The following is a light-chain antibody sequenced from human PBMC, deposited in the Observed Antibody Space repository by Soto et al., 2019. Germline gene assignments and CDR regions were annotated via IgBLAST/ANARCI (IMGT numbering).Light chain of an antibody. CDR1: QNINNY. CDR2: AAS. Sequence: DIQMTQSPYSLSASVGDRVTITCRASQNINNYLNWYQQKPGKAPKLMIYAASTLQRGVPSRFSGSGSGTDFTLTISSLQPEDFATYYCQQSYSSPRTFGQGTKVDIK. CDR3: QQSYSSPRT. V-gene: IGKV1-39*01. J-gene: IGKJ1*01.